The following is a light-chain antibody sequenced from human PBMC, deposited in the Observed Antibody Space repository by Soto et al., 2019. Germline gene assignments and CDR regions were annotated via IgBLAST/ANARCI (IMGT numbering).Light chain of an antibody. Sequence: QSAVTQPPSASGSPGQSVTISCTGTSSDVGGYNYVSWYQQYPGRAPKLMIYEVTKRPSGVPDRFSGSKSGNTASLTVSGLQAEDEADYYCSSYAASNNFYFVFGGGTQLTVL. J-gene: IGLJ3*02. CDR2: EVT. CDR1: SSDVGGYNY. CDR3: SSYAASNNFYFV. V-gene: IGLV2-8*01.